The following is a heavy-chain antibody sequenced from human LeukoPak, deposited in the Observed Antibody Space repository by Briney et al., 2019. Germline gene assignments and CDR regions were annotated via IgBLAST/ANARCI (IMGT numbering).Heavy chain of an antibody. Sequence: GASVKVPCKASGYTFTSYYMHWVRQAPGQGLEWMGIINPSGGSTSYAQKFQGRVTMTRDMSTSTVYMELSSLRSEDTAVYYCARGSGSYRDFDYWGQGTLVTVSS. CDR2: INPSGGST. CDR1: GYTFTSYY. J-gene: IGHJ4*02. CDR3: ARGSGSYRDFDY. V-gene: IGHV1-46*01. D-gene: IGHD1-26*01.